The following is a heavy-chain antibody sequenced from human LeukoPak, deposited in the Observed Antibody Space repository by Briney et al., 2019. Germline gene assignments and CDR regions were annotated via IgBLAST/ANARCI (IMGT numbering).Heavy chain of an antibody. CDR1: GGSISSYY. CDR3: ASPFGYCSGGTCNGY. CDR2: IFYSGST. V-gene: IGHV4-59*01. J-gene: IGHJ4*02. Sequence: SETLSLTCTVSGGSISSYYWSWIRQPPGKELEWIGYIFYSGSTNYNPSLKSRVTMSVDTSKNQFSLKLSSVTAADTAVYYCASPFGYCSGGTCNGYWGQGTLVTVSS. D-gene: IGHD2-15*01.